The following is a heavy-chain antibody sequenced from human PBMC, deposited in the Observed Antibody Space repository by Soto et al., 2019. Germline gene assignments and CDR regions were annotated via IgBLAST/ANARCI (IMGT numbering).Heavy chain of an antibody. Sequence: LTCAVYGGSFSGYYWSWIRQPPGKGLEWIGEINHSGSTNYNPSLKSRVTISVDTSKNQFSLKLSSVTAADTAVYYCARGSKMGGLMDYYYGMDVWGQGTTVTVSS. CDR2: INHSGST. J-gene: IGHJ6*02. CDR3: ARGSKMGGLMDYYYGMDV. V-gene: IGHV4-34*01. D-gene: IGHD3-16*01. CDR1: GGSFSGYY.